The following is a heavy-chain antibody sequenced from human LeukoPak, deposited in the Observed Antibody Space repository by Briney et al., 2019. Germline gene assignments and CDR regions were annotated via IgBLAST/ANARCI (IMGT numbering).Heavy chain of an antibody. CDR1: GFTFDDYA. D-gene: IGHD1-26*01. J-gene: IGHJ4*02. CDR2: ISWNSGSI. Sequence: GGSLRLSCAASGFTFDDYAMHWVRQAPGKGLEWVSGISWNSGSIGYADSVKGRFTISRDNAKNSLYLQMNSLRAEDTALYYCAHEGSSGSYFDYWGQGNLVTVSS. V-gene: IGHV3-9*01. CDR3: AHEGSSGSYFDY.